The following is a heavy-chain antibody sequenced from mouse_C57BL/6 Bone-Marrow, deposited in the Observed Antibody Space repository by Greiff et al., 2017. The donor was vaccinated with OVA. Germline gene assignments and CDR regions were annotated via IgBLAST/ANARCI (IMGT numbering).Heavy chain of an antibody. D-gene: IGHD1-1*01. J-gene: IGHJ2*01. CDR2: IYPGGGYT. CDR3: ARYYYGLYFDY. Sequence: QVHVKQSGAELVRPGTSVKMSCKASGYTFTNYWIGWAKQRPGHGLEWIGDIYPGGGYTNYNEKFKGKATLTADKSSSTAYMQFSSLTSEDSAIYYGARYYYGLYFDYWGQGTTLTVSS. V-gene: IGHV1-63*01. CDR1: GYTFTNYW.